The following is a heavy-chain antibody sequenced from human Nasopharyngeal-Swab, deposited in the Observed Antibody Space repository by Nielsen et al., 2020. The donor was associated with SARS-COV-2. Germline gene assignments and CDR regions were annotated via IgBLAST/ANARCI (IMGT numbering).Heavy chain of an antibody. CDR1: GYTFTGYY. CDR3: ATDRIAAAGDLDY. Sequence: ASVKVSCKASGYTFTGYYMHWVRQAPGQGLEWMGRINPNSGGTNYAQKFQGRVTMTRDTSISTAYMELSRLRSEDTAVYYCATDRIAAAGDLDYWGQGTLVTVSS. V-gene: IGHV1-2*06. J-gene: IGHJ4*02. CDR2: INPNSGGT. D-gene: IGHD6-13*01.